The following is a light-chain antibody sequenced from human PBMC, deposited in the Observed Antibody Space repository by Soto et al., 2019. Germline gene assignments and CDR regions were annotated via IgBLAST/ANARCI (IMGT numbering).Light chain of an antibody. CDR1: SGSIGSNS. CDR2: EDD. V-gene: IGLV6-57*04. Sequence: NFMLTQPHSVSESPGKTVTISCTRSSGSIGSNSVQWYQQRPGSAPTTVIYEDDQRPSGVPNRFAGSIDRSSNSASLTISGLQTEDEADYYCQLYDTHTVVFGGGTKLTVL. J-gene: IGLJ2*01. CDR3: QLYDTHTVV.